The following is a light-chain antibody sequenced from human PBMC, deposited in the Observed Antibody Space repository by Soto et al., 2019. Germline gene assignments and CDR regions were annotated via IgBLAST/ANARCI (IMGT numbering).Light chain of an antibody. Sequence: EIVMTQSPATLSASPGEGATLSCKAGQNVYNNVAWYQQRPGQPPRLLIYDASTRATGISARFSGSGYGTEFTLTVSSLQSDDFAVYCCQQCRNWPLTVGGGTKVEIK. CDR2: DAS. J-gene: IGKJ4*01. CDR1: QNVYNN. CDR3: QQCRNWPLT. V-gene: IGKV3-15*01.